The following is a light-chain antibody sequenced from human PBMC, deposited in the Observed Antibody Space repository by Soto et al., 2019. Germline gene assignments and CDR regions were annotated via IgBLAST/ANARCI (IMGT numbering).Light chain of an antibody. Sequence: RLTQSPSSLSASVGDTVTISCRASQDIYTYLAWYQQKPGKAPTLLIFDASSLHHRVPPRFAGSGSGSEFTLTINRLQADDFATYYCQHYTLYSAPFGQGTRV. J-gene: IGKJ5*01. CDR1: QDIYTY. CDR2: DAS. CDR3: QHYTLYSAP. V-gene: IGKV1-5*01.